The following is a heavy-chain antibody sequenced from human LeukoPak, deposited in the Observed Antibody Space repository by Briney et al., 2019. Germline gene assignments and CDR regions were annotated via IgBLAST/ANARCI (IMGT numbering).Heavy chain of an antibody. J-gene: IGHJ4*02. Sequence: GGSLRLSCAASGFTFSNYGMHWVRQAPGKGLEWVAFIRYDGSSKYYADSVKGRFTFSRDNSKNTLYLQMNSLRAEDTAVYYCARLHYDVLTGPFDYWGQGTLVTVSS. CDR2: IRYDGSSK. CDR1: GFTFSNYG. V-gene: IGHV3-30*02. D-gene: IGHD3-9*01. CDR3: ARLHYDVLTGPFDY.